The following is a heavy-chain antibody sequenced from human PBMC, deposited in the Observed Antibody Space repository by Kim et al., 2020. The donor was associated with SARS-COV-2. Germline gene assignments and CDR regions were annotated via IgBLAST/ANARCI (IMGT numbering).Heavy chain of an antibody. D-gene: IGHD3-22*01. CDR1: GFTFGDYA. Sequence: GGSLRLSCTASGFTFGDYAMSWFRQAPGKGLEWVGFIRSKAYGGTTEYAASVKGRFIISRDDSKSIAYLQMNSLKTEVTAGYYCTSNWYYYDSSGYYYGGIDYWGQGTLVTVSS. J-gene: IGHJ4*02. CDR2: IRSKAYGGTT. V-gene: IGHV3-49*03. CDR3: TSNWYYYDSSGYYYGGIDY.